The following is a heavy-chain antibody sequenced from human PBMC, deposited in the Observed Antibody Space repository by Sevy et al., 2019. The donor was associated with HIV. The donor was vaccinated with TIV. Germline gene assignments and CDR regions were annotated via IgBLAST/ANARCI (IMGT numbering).Heavy chain of an antibody. V-gene: IGHV4-59*01. D-gene: IGHD2-2*01. CDR1: GGSISSYY. CDR3: AREVSTSYDAFDI. Sequence: SETLSLTCTVSGGSISSYYWSWIRQPPGKGLEWIGYIYYSGSTNYNPSLKSRVTISVDTPKNRFSLKLSSVTAAETAVYYCAREVSTSYDAFDIWGQGTMVTVSS. J-gene: IGHJ3*02. CDR2: IYYSGST.